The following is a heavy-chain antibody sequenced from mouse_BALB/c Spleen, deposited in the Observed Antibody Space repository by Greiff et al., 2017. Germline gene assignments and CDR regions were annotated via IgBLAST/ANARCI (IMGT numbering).Heavy chain of an antibody. J-gene: IGHJ3*01. CDR1: GFNIKDTY. D-gene: IGHD2-4*01. Sequence: EVQGVESGAELVKPGASVKLSCTASGFNIKDTYMHWVKQRPEQGLEWIGRIDPANGNTKYDPKFQGKATITADTSSNTAYLQLSSLTSEDTAVYYCARSGDYDAGFAYWGQGTLVTVSA. CDR3: ARSGDYDAGFAY. CDR2: IDPANGNT. V-gene: IGHV14-3*02.